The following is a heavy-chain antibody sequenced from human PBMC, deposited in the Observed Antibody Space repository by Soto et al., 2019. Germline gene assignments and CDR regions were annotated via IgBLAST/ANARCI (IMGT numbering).Heavy chain of an antibody. V-gene: IGHV1-69*05. J-gene: IGHJ6*02. CDR1: GGTFSSYA. Sequence: SVKVSCKASGGTFSSYAISWVRQAPVQGLEWMGWIIPIFRTANYAQKFQGRVTMTRDTSTSTVYMELSSLRSEDTAVYYCARGGLEDNLDDILTGYHIQYYRMDVWGRGTTVTVSS. CDR2: IIPIFRTA. CDR3: ARGGLEDNLDDILTGYHIQYYRMDV. D-gene: IGHD3-9*01.